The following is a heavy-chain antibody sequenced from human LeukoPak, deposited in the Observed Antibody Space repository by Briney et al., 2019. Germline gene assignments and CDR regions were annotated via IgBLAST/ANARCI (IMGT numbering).Heavy chain of an antibody. J-gene: IGHJ4*02. CDR3: ARAAYYDSSGYYYEYDY. Sequence: PGGSLRLSCAASGFTFSSYSMNWVRQAPGKGLEWVSSISSSSSYIYYADSVKGRFTISRDNAKNSLYLQMNSLRAEDTAVYYCARAAYYDSSGYYYEYDYWGQGTLVTVSS. CDR1: GFTFSSYS. D-gene: IGHD3-22*01. CDR2: ISSSSSYI. V-gene: IGHV3-21*01.